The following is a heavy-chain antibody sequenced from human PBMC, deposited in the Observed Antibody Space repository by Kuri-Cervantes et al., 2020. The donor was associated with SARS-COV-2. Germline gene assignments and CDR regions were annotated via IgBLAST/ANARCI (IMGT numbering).Heavy chain of an antibody. V-gene: IGHV3-30-3*01. CDR2: ISYDGSNK. CDR1: GFTFSSYT. J-gene: IGHJ4*02. Sequence: GGSLRLSCAASGFTFSSYTMHWVRQAPGKGLEWVAVISYDGSNKYYADSVKGRFTISRDNSKNTLYLQMNSLSAEDTAVYYCAREGLGTIFGVETYDYWGQGTLVTVSS. CDR3: AREGLGTIFGVETYDY. D-gene: IGHD3-3*01.